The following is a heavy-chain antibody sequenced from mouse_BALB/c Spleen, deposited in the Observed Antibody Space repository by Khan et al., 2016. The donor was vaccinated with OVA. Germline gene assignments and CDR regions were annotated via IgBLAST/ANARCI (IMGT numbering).Heavy chain of an antibody. CDR1: GYTFTNFG. V-gene: IGHV9-3-1*01. Sequence: QIQLVQSGPELKKPGETVKISCKASGYTFTNFGMNWVKQAPGEGLEWMGWINTYTGEPTSADDFKGRFAFSLETSASTAYLQINNLKNEDTATYFCARPPYFSDTMAYWGQGTSLTVSS. J-gene: IGHJ4*01. CDR3: ARPPYFSDTMAY. D-gene: IGHD2-10*01. CDR2: INTYTGEP.